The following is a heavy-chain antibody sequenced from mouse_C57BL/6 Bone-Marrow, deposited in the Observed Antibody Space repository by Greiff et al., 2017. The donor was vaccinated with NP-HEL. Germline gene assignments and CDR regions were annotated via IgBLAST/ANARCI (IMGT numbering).Heavy chain of an antibody. D-gene: IGHD1-1*01. CDR2: IYPGSGST. Sequence: QVQLQQPGAELVKPGASVKMSCKASGYTFTSYWITWVKQRPGQGLEWIGDIYPGSGSTNYNEKFKSKATLTVDTSSSTAYMQLSSLTSEDSAVYYCARSGNQIYYSHFDYWGQGTTLTVSS. CDR3: ARSGNQIYYSHFDY. V-gene: IGHV1-55*01. J-gene: IGHJ2*01. CDR1: GYTFTSYW.